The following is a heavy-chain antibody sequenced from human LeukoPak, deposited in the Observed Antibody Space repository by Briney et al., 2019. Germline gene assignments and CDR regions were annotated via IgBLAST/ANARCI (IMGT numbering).Heavy chain of an antibody. CDR1: GFTFRSYA. D-gene: IGHD6-19*01. Sequence: GGSLRLSCAASGFTFRSYAMHWVRQAPGKGLEWVAVISYDGSNKYYADSVKGRFTISRDNPKNTLYLQMNSLRAEDTAVYYCAKDLGGWYPDYWGQGTLVTVSS. CDR2: ISYDGSNK. CDR3: AKDLGGWYPDY. V-gene: IGHV3-30-3*01. J-gene: IGHJ4*02.